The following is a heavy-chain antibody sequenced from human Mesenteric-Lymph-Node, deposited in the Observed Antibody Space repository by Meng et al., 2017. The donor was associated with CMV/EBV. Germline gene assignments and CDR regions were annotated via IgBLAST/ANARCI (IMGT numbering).Heavy chain of an antibody. J-gene: IGHJ5*02. CDR1: GGSISSYY. Sequence: SETLSLTCTVSGGSISSYYWSWIRQPPGKGLEWIGYIYYSGSTNYNPSLKSRVTISVDTSKNQFSLKLSSVTAADTAVYYCARQAVVVPAASWFDPWGQGTLVTVSS. V-gene: IGHV4-59*01. CDR2: IYYSGST. D-gene: IGHD2-2*01. CDR3: ARQAVVVPAASWFDP.